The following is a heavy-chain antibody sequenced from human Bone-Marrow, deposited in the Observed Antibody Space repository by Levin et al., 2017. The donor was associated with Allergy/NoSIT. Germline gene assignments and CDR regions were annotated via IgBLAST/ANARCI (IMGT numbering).Heavy chain of an antibody. CDR1: GGTFSSYA. CDR2: IIPLLGKT. D-gene: IGHD3-22*01. Sequence: KISCKTSGGTFSSYAISWVRQAPGQGLEWMGGIIPLLGKTNYAQKFQGRGTITEDESTSTVYMELSSLRSEDTAVYYCALAPTYYYDASASFYSYYFNYWGQGTLVTVSS. J-gene: IGHJ4*02. CDR3: ALAPTYYYDASASFYSYYFNY. V-gene: IGHV1-69*01.